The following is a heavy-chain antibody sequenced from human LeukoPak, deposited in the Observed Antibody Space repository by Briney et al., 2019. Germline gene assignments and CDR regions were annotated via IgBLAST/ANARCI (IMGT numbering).Heavy chain of an antibody. D-gene: IGHD3-10*01. Sequence: GASVKVSCKASGYIFTSYGIGWVRQAPGQGLEWMGWINTNTGNPTYAQGFTGRFVFSLDTSVSTAYLQISSLKAEDTAVYYCARDRVLLWFGESYYFDYWGQGTLVTVSS. CDR3: ARDRVLLWFGESYYFDY. CDR1: GYIFTSYG. J-gene: IGHJ4*02. CDR2: INTNTGNP. V-gene: IGHV7-4-1*02.